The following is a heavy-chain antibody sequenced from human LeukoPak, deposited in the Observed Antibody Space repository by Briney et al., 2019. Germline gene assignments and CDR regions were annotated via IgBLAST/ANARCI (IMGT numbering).Heavy chain of an antibody. CDR2: ITSGTTYI. D-gene: IGHD6-6*01. CDR1: GFTFSDYN. J-gene: IGHJ4*02. V-gene: IGHV3-21*01. Sequence: GGSLRLSCAASGFTFSDYNMNWVRQSPEKGLEWVSSITSGTTYIYYADSVRGRFPLSRDNAKNSLYLQMNSLRAEDTAVYYCARWPYSSSYYFDYWGQGTLVTVSS. CDR3: ARWPYSSSYYFDY.